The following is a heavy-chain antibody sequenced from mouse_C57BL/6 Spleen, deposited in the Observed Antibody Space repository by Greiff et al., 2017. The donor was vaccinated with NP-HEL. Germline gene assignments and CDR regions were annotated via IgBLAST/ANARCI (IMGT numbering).Heavy chain of an antibody. CDR2: INPSSGYT. CDR1: GYTFTSYT. CDR3: ARRAWFAY. J-gene: IGHJ3*01. Sequence: VQRVESGAELARPGASVKMSCKASGYTFTSYTMHWVKQRPGQGLEWIGYINPSSGYTKYNQKFKDKATLTADKSSSTAYMQLSSLTSEDSAVYYCARRAWFAYWGQGTLVTVSA. V-gene: IGHV1-4*01.